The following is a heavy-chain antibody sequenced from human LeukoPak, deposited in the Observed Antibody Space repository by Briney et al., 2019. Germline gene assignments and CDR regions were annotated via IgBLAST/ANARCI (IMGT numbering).Heavy chain of an antibody. CDR1: GFTFSNAW. CDR3: ARERNSYFDY. V-gene: IGHV3-11*01. D-gene: IGHD1-14*01. Sequence: GGSLRLSCAASGFTFSNAWMSWVRQAPGKGLEWVSYISSSGSAIYYADSVQGRFTISRDNAKNSLYLQVNSLRAEDTAVYYCARERNSYFDYWGQGTLVTVSS. CDR2: ISSSGSAI. J-gene: IGHJ4*02.